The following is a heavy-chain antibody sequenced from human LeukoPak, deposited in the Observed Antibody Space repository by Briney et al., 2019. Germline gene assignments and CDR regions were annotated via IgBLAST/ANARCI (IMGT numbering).Heavy chain of an antibody. CDR2: IHTSGST. J-gene: IGHJ5*02. Sequence: RASQTLSLICTVSGDSISSGSYYWRWIRQPAGKGPEWIGHIHTSGSTKYNPSLKSRVTISLDTSENQFSLGLNSVTAADTAVYYCARSIAVTGKNWLDPWGQGTLVTVSS. V-gene: IGHV4-61*09. CDR3: ARSIAVTGKNWLDP. CDR1: GDSISSGSYY. D-gene: IGHD6-13*01.